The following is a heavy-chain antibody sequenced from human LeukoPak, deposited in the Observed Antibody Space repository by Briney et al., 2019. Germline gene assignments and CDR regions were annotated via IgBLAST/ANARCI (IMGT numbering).Heavy chain of an antibody. D-gene: IGHD2-2*01. CDR1: GYTFSGYY. Sequence: ASVKVSCKASGYTFSGYYMHWVRQAPGQGLEWMGWINPNSGGTNYAQKFQGRVTMTRDTSISTAYMELSRLRSDDTAVYYCARGGVVVPAAMGLWYFDLWGRGTLVTVSS. J-gene: IGHJ2*01. CDR3: ARGGVVVPAAMGLWYFDL. CDR2: INPNSGGT. V-gene: IGHV1-2*02.